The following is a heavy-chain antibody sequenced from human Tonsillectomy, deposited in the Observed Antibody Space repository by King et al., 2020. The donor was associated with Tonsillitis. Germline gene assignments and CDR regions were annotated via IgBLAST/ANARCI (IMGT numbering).Heavy chain of an antibody. CDR1: GFSLNTRGMC. J-gene: IGHJ4*02. Sequence: TLKESGPALVKPTQTLTLTCTFSGFSLNTRGMCVSWIRQPPGKALEWLARIDWDGDTFSSTSLKTRLTISKDTSKNQVVLTMTNMDPVDTATYYCARTVGYSVSGILFDYWGRGTLVTVSS. V-gene: IGHV2-70*04. CDR3: ARTVGYSVSGILFDY. D-gene: IGHD3-10*01. CDR2: IDWDGDT.